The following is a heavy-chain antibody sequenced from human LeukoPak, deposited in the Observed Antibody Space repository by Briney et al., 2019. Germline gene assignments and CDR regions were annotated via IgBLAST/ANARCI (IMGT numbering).Heavy chain of an antibody. CDR2: ISGSGGST. CDR3: AKERTPYYYYGMDV. Sequence: GGSLRLSCAASGFTFSSYAMSWVRQAPGKGLEWVSAISGSGGSTYYADSMKGRFTISRDNSKNTLYLQMNSLRAEDTAVYYCAKERTPYYYYGMDVWGQGTTVTVSS. V-gene: IGHV3-23*01. J-gene: IGHJ6*02. CDR1: GFTFSSYA. D-gene: IGHD2-2*01.